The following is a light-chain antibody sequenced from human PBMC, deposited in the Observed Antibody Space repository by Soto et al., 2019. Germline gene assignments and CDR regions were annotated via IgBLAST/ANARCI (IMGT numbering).Light chain of an antibody. V-gene: IGLV3-21*04. CDR2: YDS. J-gene: IGLJ2*01. Sequence: SYVLTQPPSVSVAPGKTARITCGGNNIGSKSVHWYQQKPGQAPVLVIYYDSDRPSGIPERFSGSNSGNTATLTISRVEAGDEADYYCQVWDSSNDQGVFGGGTKVTVL. CDR3: QVWDSSNDQGV. CDR1: NIGSKS.